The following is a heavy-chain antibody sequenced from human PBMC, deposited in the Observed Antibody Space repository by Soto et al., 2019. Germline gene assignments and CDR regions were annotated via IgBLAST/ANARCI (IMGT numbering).Heavy chain of an antibody. CDR1: GGSISGSSYY. J-gene: IGHJ5*02. Sequence: GTLSLPCTVSGGSISGSSYYWGWIPQPPGKGLEWIGSIYYSGSTNYNPPLKSRVTISVDTSKNQFSLKLSSVTAADTAVYYCARLLAAADIWFDPWGQGTLVTVSS. D-gene: IGHD6-13*01. V-gene: IGHV4-39*01. CDR3: ARLLAAADIWFDP. CDR2: IYYSGST.